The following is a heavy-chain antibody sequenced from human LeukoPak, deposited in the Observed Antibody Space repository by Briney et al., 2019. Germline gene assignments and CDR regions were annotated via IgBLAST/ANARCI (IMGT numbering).Heavy chain of an antibody. CDR2: IIPIFGTA. CDR1: GGTFSSYA. Sequence: AAVKVSCKASGGTFSSYAISWVRQAPGQGREWMGGIIPIFGTANYAQKFQGRVTITADESTSTAYMELSRLRSEDTAVYYCARMVATYYYDSSGYSYFDYWGQGTLVTVSS. CDR3: ARMVATYYYDSSGYSYFDY. D-gene: IGHD3-22*01. J-gene: IGHJ4*02. V-gene: IGHV1-69*01.